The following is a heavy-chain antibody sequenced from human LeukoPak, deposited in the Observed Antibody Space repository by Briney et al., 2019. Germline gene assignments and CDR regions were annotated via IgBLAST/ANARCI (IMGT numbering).Heavy chain of an antibody. Sequence: TGGSLRLSCEASGSTFSNYAMSWVCQAPGKGLEWVSVISGSGDRTHYADSVKGRFTISRDNSKNTLYLQMNSLRAEDTAVYYCAKSIVVVAAALDYWGQGTLVTVSS. D-gene: IGHD2-2*01. V-gene: IGHV3-23*01. J-gene: IGHJ4*02. CDR1: GSTFSNYA. CDR2: ISGSGDRT. CDR3: AKSIVVVAAALDY.